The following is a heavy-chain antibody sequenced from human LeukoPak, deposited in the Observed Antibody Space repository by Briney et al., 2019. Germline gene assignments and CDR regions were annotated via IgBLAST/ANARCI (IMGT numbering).Heavy chain of an antibody. CDR2: ISAYNGNT. D-gene: IGHD2-2*02. CDR3: ARDWENCSSTSCYIWGWFDP. V-gene: IGHV1-18*01. CDR1: GYTFTSYG. J-gene: IGHJ5*02. Sequence: GASVKVSCKASGYTFTSYGISWVRQAPGQGLEWMGWISAYNGNTNYAQKLQGRVTMTTDTSTSTAYMELRSLRSDDTAVYYCARDWENCSSTSCYIWGWFDPWGQGTLVTVSS.